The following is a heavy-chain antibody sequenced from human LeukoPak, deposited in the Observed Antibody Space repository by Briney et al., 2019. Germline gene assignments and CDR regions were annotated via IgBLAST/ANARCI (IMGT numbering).Heavy chain of an antibody. CDR3: AGVERSGYDY. V-gene: IGHV4-34*01. Sequence: ASETLSLTCAVYGGSFSGYYWSWIRQPPGKGLEWIGEINHSGSTNYSPSLKSRVTISVDTSKNQFSLKLSSVTAADTAVYYCAGVERSGYDYWGQGTLVTVSS. J-gene: IGHJ4*02. CDR2: INHSGST. CDR1: GGSFSGYY. D-gene: IGHD5-12*01.